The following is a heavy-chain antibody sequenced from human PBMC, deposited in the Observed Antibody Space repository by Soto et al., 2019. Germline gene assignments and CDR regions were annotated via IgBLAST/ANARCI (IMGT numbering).Heavy chain of an antibody. D-gene: IGHD3-9*01. Sequence: PSETLSLTCTVSGGSLRSSSYYWGWLRQPPGKGLEWIGSIYYSGSTYYNPSLKSRVTISVDTSKNQFSLKLSSVTAADTAVYYCARHFDWLLEGFDYWGQGTLVTVSS. J-gene: IGHJ4*02. CDR3: ARHFDWLLEGFDY. V-gene: IGHV4-39*01. CDR2: IYYSGST. CDR1: GGSLRSSSYY.